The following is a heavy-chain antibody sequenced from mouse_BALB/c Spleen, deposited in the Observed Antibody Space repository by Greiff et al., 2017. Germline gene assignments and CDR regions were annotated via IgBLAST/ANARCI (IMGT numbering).Heavy chain of an antibody. CDR1: GFNIKDTY. V-gene: IGHV14-3*02. J-gene: IGHJ4*01. CDR3: ALYRYDGRAMDY. D-gene: IGHD2-14*01. Sequence: VQLQQSGAELVKPGASVKLSCTASGFNIKDTYMHWVKQRPEQGLEWIGRIDPANGNTKYDPKFQGKATITADTSSNTAYLQLSSLTSEDTAVYYGALYRYDGRAMDYWGQGTSVTVSS. CDR2: IDPANGNT.